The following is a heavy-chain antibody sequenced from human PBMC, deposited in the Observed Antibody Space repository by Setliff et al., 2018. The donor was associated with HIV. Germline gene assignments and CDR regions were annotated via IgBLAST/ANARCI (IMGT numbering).Heavy chain of an antibody. Sequence: SETLSLTCTVSGDSISTDYWTWIRQPPGKGLEWIGYIYNSASTSYNPSLKSRVTISVDTSRDQFSLNLRSVTAADTALYFCARLIHTGLLYFDYWGLGMLVTVSS. J-gene: IGHJ4*02. D-gene: IGHD2-8*02. V-gene: IGHV4-4*09. CDR3: ARLIHTGLLYFDY. CDR2: IYNSAST. CDR1: GDSISTDY.